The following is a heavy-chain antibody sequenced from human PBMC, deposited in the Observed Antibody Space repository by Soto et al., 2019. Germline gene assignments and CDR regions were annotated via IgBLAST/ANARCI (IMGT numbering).Heavy chain of an antibody. J-gene: IGHJ3*02. CDR2: IYYSGST. D-gene: IGHD2-2*01. V-gene: IGHV4-39*01. CDR1: GGSISSSSYY. CDR3: ARLSYQLGVVGAFDI. Sequence: QLQLQESGPGLVKPSETLSLTCTVSGGSISSSSYYWGWIRQPPGKGLEWIGSIYYSGSTYYNPSLKSRVTISVDTSKNQFSLKLSSVTAADTAVYYCARLSYQLGVVGAFDIWGQGTMVTVSS.